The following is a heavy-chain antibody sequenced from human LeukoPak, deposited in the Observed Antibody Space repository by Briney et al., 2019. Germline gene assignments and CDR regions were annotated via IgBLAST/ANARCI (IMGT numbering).Heavy chain of an antibody. V-gene: IGHV3-30-3*01. J-gene: IGHJ3*02. CDR3: AREQTANAFDI. CDR2: ISYDGSNK. D-gene: IGHD5-18*01. CDR1: GFTFSSYA. Sequence: GSSLRLSCAASGFTFSSYAMHWVRQAPGKGLEWVAVISYDGSNKYYADSVKGRFTISRDNSKNTLYLQMNSLRAEDTAVYYCAREQTANAFDIWGQGTMVTVSS.